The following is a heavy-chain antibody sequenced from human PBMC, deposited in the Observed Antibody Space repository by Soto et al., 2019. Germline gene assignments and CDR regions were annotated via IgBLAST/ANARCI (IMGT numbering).Heavy chain of an antibody. J-gene: IGHJ4*02. V-gene: IGHV3-33*01. D-gene: IGHD3-16*01. CDR1: GFTFSSYG. CDR2: IWYDGSNK. Sequence: PGGSLRLSCAASGFTFSSYGMHWVRQAPGKGLEWVAVIWYDGSNKYYADSVKGRFTISRDNSKNTLYLQMNSLRAEDTAVYYCARGPSNPPYGPLYYFDYWGQGTLVTVSS. CDR3: ARGPSNPPYGPLYYFDY.